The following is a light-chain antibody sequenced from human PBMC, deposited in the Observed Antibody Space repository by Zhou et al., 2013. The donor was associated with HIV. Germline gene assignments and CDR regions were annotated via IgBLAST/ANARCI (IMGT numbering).Light chain of an antibody. CDR1: QGVISNY. CDR3: QQYGSSPRT. J-gene: IGKJ1*01. V-gene: IGKV3-20*01. Sequence: EIVLTQSPGTLSLSPGERATLSCRASQGVISNYLAWYQQKPGQAPRPLIYATSSRATGIPDRFSGSGSGTDFTLTISRLEPDDFAVYYCQQYGSSPRTFGQGTKVEIK. CDR2: ATS.